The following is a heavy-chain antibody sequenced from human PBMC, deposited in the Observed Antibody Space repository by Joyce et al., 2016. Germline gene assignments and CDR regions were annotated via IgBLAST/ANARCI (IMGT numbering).Heavy chain of an antibody. CDR1: GFTFSSYS. CDR2: LSSSSSYI. Sequence: EVQLVESGGGLVKPGGSLRLSCAASGFTFSSYSVSWVRQAPGKGLEVVASLSSSSSYIKYTDSVKGRFTISRDNAKNSLYLQMNSLRVEDTAVYYCARSSYTNGIFDYWGQGTLVTVSS. CDR3: ARSSYTNGIFDY. V-gene: IGHV3-21*01. D-gene: IGHD2-8*01. J-gene: IGHJ4*02.